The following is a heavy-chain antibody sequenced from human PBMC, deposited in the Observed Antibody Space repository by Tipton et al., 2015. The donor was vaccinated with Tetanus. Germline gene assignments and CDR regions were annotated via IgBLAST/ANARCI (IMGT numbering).Heavy chain of an antibody. D-gene: IGHD2-2*01. Sequence: SLRLSCAASGFTFSNSGMHWVRQAPCKGLGWVAIISYDGNYQSYSESVKGRFTISRDSSKSPLFLQLNGLRAEDMAVYYCIYTISCSAFDYWGQRFLVTVS. CDR2: ISYDGNYQ. J-gene: IGHJ4*02. CDR1: GFTFSNSG. V-gene: IGHV3-30*03. CDR3: IYTISCSAFDY.